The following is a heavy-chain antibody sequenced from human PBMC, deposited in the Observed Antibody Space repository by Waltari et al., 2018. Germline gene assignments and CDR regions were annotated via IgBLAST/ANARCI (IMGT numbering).Heavy chain of an antibody. CDR3: TPPPYYYYYGMDV. V-gene: IGHV3-15*07. CDR1: GFSFSNAW. J-gene: IGHJ6*02. Sequence: EVQLVESGGGLVNPGGSLRLSCAASGFSFSNAWLTWVRQAPGKGLEWVGLMKTRADGGTADYAAPVRGRFTISRDDSQNTLYLQMNSLKTEDTAVYYCTPPPYYYYYGMDVWGQGTTVTVSS. CDR2: MKTRADGGTA.